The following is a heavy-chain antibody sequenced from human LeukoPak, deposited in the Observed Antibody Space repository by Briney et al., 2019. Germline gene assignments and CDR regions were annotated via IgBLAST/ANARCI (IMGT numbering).Heavy chain of an antibody. J-gene: IGHJ3*02. V-gene: IGHV1-69*04. D-gene: IGHD2/OR15-2a*01. Sequence: SVKVSCKASGGTFTSYAIRGVREAPGQGLGWVGRIIPILGRANYAQKFQGKVTITADKSTSTAYMELSSLRSEATAVYYCARERASTTIDAFDIWGQGTMVTVSS. CDR3: ARERASTTIDAFDI. CDR1: GGTFTSYA. CDR2: IIPILGRA.